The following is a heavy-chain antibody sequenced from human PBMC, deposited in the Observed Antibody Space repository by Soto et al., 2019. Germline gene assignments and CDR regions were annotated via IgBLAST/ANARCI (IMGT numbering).Heavy chain of an antibody. CDR1: GFTFSTYA. CDR2: ITGSGDRT. Sequence: EVQLLESGGDLVQPGGSLRLSCAASGFTFSTYAMRWVRQAPGKGLEWVSSITGSGDRTYYADSGKGRFTISRDNSQSTLHLQMTSLRAEDTAVYYCARMYSSSCDYWGQGTLVTVSS. D-gene: IGHD6-13*01. J-gene: IGHJ4*02. V-gene: IGHV3-23*01. CDR3: ARMYSSSCDY.